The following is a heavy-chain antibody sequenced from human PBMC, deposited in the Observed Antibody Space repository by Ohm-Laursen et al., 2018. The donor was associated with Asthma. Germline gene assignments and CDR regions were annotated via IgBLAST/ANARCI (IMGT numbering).Heavy chain of an antibody. CDR2: INNSPSFI. CDR3: ATQTYDY. Sequence: SLRLSCTASGFSFGTFAMSWVRQAPGKGLEWVSSINNSPSFIYYADSVKGRFTVSRDDAKNSLYLQMNSLRAEDTAVYYCATQTYDYWGQGTLVTVSS. CDR1: GFSFGTFA. V-gene: IGHV3-21*01. J-gene: IGHJ4*02.